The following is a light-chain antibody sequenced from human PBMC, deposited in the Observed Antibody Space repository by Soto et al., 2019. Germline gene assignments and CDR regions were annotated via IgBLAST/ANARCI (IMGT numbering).Light chain of an antibody. CDR2: AAS. CDR3: QQSYSTPRT. V-gene: IGKV1-39*01. CDR1: QSISSY. J-gene: IGKJ2*02. Sequence: DIQMTQSPSSLSASVGDRVTITCRASQSISSYLNWYQQKPGKAPKLLIYAASSLQSGVTSRFSGSGSGTDFTLTISSLQPEDSAHYYCQQSYSTPRTFGQGTKLEIK.